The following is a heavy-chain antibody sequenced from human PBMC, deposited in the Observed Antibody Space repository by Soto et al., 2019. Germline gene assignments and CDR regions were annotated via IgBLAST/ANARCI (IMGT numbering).Heavy chain of an antibody. D-gene: IGHD6-13*01. J-gene: IGHJ4*02. CDR2: IYYSGST. CDR1: GGSISSSSYY. Sequence: SETLSLTCTVSGGSISSSSYYWGWIRQPPGKGLEWIGSIYYSGSTYYNPSLKSRVTISVDTSKNQFSLKLSSVTAADTAVYYCARCHVAAAGGELYYFDYWGQGTLVTVSS. V-gene: IGHV4-39*01. CDR3: ARCHVAAAGGELYYFDY.